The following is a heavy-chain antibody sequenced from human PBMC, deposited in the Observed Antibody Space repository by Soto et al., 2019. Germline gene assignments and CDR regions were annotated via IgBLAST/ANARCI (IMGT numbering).Heavy chain of an antibody. J-gene: IGHJ4*02. V-gene: IGHV3-21*01. CDR2: ISSSSSYI. CDR3: ARDQPGYSYGYGLGY. CDR1: GFTFSSYS. D-gene: IGHD5-18*01. Sequence: GGSLKLSCAASGFTFSSYSMNWVRQAPGKGLEWVSSISSSSSYIYYADKVKGRITISRDNAKNSLYLQMNSLRAEDTVVFYCARDQPGYSYGYGLGYWGQGTLVTVSS.